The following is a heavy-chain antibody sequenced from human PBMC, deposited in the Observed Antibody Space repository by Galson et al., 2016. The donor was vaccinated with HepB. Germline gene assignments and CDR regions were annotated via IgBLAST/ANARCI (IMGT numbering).Heavy chain of an antibody. V-gene: IGHV4-59*01. J-gene: IGHJ5*02. Sequence: SETLSLTCTVSGGSISTYYWSWVRQPPGKGLEWIGDISDSGSTNYNPSLKSRVTISVDTSKNQFSLKLSSVTAADTAVYYCARVLRFLEWLEFDPWGQGTLVTFSS. D-gene: IGHD3-3*01. CDR3: ARVLRFLEWLEFDP. CDR2: ISDSGST. CDR1: GGSISTYY.